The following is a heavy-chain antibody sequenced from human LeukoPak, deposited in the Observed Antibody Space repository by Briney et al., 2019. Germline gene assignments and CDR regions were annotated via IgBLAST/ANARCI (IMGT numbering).Heavy chain of an antibody. J-gene: IGHJ4*02. Sequence: GGSLRLSCAASGFTFSSYWMSWVRQAPGKGLEWVANIKYDGSEKDYVDSVKGRFTISRDNAKNSLYLQMNSLRAEDTAVYYCGRDIEAAGLFFDYWGQGTLVTVSS. CDR3: GRDIEAAGLFFDY. CDR2: IKYDGSEK. V-gene: IGHV3-7*01. D-gene: IGHD6-13*01. CDR1: GFTFSSYW.